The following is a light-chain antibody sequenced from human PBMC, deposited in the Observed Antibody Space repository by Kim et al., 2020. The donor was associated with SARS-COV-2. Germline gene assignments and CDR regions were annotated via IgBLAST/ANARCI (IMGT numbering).Light chain of an antibody. Sequence: DIQMTQSPSTLSASMGDRVTITCRASQNINSWLAWYQQKPGKVPKLLIYKASTLEGGVPSRFSGSGSGTEFTLTISSLQPDDFATYYCQQYNSYSETFGQETKLEI. V-gene: IGKV1-5*03. CDR1: QNINSW. CDR3: QQYNSYSET. J-gene: IGKJ2*01. CDR2: KAS.